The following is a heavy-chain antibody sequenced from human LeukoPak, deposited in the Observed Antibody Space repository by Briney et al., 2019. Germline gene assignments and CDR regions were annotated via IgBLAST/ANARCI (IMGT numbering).Heavy chain of an antibody. Sequence: RSETLSLTCTVSGGSISSRSDYWGWIRQTPGKGLEWIGNLDSSGSTYYNPSLKSRVTISVGTSKNQFSLNLRSVTAADTAIYFCSRSHDYGGLYFYYYMDVWGKGTTVTVSS. V-gene: IGHV4-39*01. D-gene: IGHD4-23*01. CDR1: GGSISSRSDY. CDR3: SRSHDYGGLYFYYYMDV. CDR2: LDSSGST. J-gene: IGHJ6*03.